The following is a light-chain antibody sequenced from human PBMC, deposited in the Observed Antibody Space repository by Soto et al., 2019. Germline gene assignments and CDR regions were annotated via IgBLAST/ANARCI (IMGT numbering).Light chain of an antibody. J-gene: IGKJ2*01. CDR3: QQYNNWPPYT. CDR2: GAS. CDR1: QSVSSN. Sequence: EIVMTQSPATLSVSPGERATLSCRASQSVSSNLAWYQQKPGQASRLLIYGASNRAIGIPARFSGSGSGTEFTLTISSLQSEDFAVYYCQQYNNWPPYTFGQGTKLEIK. V-gene: IGKV3-15*01.